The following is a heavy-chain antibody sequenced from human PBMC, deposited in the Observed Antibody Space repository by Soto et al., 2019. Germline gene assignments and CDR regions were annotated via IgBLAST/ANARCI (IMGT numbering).Heavy chain of an antibody. D-gene: IGHD2-8*01. CDR1: GYTFTSYG. CDR3: ARDLLMVYASCVY. V-gene: IGHV1-18*01. Sequence: GAAVKVSCKASGYTFTSYGISWVRQAPGQGLEWMGWISAYNGNTDYAQKLQGRVTMTTDTSTSTAYMELRSLRSDDKAVYYCARDLLMVYASCVYWGQGTLVTVSS. CDR2: ISAYNGNT. J-gene: IGHJ4*02.